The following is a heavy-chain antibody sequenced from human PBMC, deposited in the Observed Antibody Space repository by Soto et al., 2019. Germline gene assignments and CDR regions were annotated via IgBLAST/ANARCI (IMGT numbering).Heavy chain of an antibody. CDR2: IWYDGSNK. J-gene: IGHJ4*02. V-gene: IGHV3-33*01. D-gene: IGHD3-10*01. CDR1: GFTFSSYG. Sequence: QVQLVESGGGVVQPGRSLRLSCAASGFTFSSYGMHWVRQAPGKGLEWVAVIWYDGSNKYYADSVKGRFTISRDNSKDSRYRQMNSLGAEDTAGYYWARGYGSGSYCYSGQGTLVTVSS. CDR3: ARGYGSGSYCY.